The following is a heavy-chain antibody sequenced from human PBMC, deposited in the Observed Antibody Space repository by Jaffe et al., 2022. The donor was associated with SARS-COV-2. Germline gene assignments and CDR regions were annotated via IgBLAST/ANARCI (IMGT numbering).Heavy chain of an antibody. Sequence: QVQLQESGPGLVKPSQTLSLTCTVSGGSISSGSYYWSWIRQPAGKGLEWIGRIYTSGSTNYNPSLKSRVTISVDTSKNQFSLKLSSVTAADTAVYYCAREVDYFDPYYYYYGMDVWGQGTTVTVSS. CDR3: AREVDYFDPYYYYYGMDV. CDR2: IYTSGST. J-gene: IGHJ6*02. D-gene: IGHD3-22*01. V-gene: IGHV4-61*02. CDR1: GGSISSGSYY.